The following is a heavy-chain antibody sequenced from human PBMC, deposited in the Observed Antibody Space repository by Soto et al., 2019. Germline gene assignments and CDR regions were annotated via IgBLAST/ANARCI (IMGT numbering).Heavy chain of an antibody. CDR3: TKAYGVYVDY. Sequence: SETTSINSTVSGGSISSSSCFWGVIRQPPGKGLEWIGSIYYSGSTYYNPSLKSRVTISVDTSKNQFSLKLSFVTALVSAVSSATKAYGVYVDYSGQSSVVT. CDR1: GGSISSSSCF. CDR2: IYYSGST. D-gene: IGHD5-12*01. V-gene: IGHV4-39*03. J-gene: IGHJ4*02.